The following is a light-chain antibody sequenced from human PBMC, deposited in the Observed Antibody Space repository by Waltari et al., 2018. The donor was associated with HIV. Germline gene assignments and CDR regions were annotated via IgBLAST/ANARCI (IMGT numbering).Light chain of an antibody. CDR1: QSVSAR. V-gene: IGKV3-15*01. CDR2: VAS. J-gene: IGKJ1*01. Sequence: EIVMAQFPATLSVSPGELATLSCRASQSVSARLAWYQQQPGQAPRLLISVASTRATGIPPRFSGSGSGTAFTLTISSLQSEDFGVYYCQQYNNGWTFGQGTKVEIK. CDR3: QQYNNGWT.